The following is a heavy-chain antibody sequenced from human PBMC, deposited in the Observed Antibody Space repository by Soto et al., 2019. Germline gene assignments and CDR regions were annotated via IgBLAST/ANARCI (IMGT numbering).Heavy chain of an antibody. J-gene: IGHJ3*02. CDR3: AKDGPYDTTLGAFDI. CDR1: GFTFSSYD. CDR2: ISYDGSNK. V-gene: IGHV3-30*18. D-gene: IGHD3-22*01. Sequence: GGSLRLSCAASGFTFSSYDMHWVRQAPGKGLEWVAVISYDGSNKYYADSVKGRFTISRDNSKNTLYLQMNSLRAEDTAVYYCAKDGPYDTTLGAFDIWGQGTMVTV.